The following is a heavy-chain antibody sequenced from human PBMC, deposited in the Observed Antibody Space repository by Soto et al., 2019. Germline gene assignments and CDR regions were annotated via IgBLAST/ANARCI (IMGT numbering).Heavy chain of an antibody. J-gene: IGHJ6*02. D-gene: IGHD3-22*01. CDR2: ISYDGSNK. Sequence: VGSLRLSCAASGFTFSSYAMHWVRQAPGKGLEWVAVISYDGSNKYYADSVKGRFTISRDNSKNTLYLQMNSLRAEDTAVYYCARDTISNYYDSSGSNDAGPNYYYYYGMDVWGQGTTVTSP. CDR3: ARDTISNYYDSSGSNDAGPNYYYYYGMDV. CDR1: GFTFSSYA. V-gene: IGHV3-30-3*01.